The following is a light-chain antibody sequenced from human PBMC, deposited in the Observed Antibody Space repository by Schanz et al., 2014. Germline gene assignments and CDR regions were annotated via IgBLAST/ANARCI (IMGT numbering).Light chain of an antibody. CDR2: DAS. CDR3: QQYNSYSLT. CDR1: QSFNNW. V-gene: IGKV1-5*01. Sequence: DIQMTQSPSTLSASVGDRVTITCRASQSFNNWLAWYQQKPGKAPKLLIYDASSLESGVPSRFSGSGSGTEFTLTISSLQPDDFATYYCQQYNSYSLTFGPGTKVDI. J-gene: IGKJ3*01.